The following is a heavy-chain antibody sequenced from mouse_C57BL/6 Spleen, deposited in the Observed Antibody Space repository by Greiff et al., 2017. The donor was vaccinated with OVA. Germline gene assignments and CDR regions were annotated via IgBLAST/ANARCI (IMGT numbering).Heavy chain of an antibody. D-gene: IGHD1-1*01. J-gene: IGHJ4*01. CDR2: IYPGDGDT. V-gene: IGHV1-82*01. CDR1: GYAFSSSW. Sequence: VQLQQPGPELVKPGASVKISCKASGYAFSSSWMNWVKQRPGKGLEWIGRIYPGDGDTNYNGKFKGKATLTADKSSSTAYMQLSSLTSEDSAVYFCARSDYYGSSYGAMDYWGQGTSVTVSS. CDR3: ARSDYYGSSYGAMDY.